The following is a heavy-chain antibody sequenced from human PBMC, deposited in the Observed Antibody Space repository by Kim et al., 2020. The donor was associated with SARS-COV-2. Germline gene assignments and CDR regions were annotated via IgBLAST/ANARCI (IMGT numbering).Heavy chain of an antibody. CDR2: ISYDGSNK. J-gene: IGHJ4*02. Sequence: GGSLRLSCAASGFTFSSYGMHWVRQAPGKGLEWVAVISYDGSNKYYADSVKGRFTISRDNSKNTLYLQMNSLRAEDTAVYYCAKDQDYSGYDWSRLVLGTLDYWGQGTLVTVSS. D-gene: IGHD5-12*01. CDR1: GFTFSSYG. CDR3: AKDQDYSGYDWSRLVLGTLDY. V-gene: IGHV3-30*18.